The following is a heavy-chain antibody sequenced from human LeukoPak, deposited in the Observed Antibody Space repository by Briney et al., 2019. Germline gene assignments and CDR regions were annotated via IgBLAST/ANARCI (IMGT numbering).Heavy chain of an antibody. CDR3: AKAIVVPYDAFDI. J-gene: IGHJ3*02. D-gene: IGHD2-2*01. CDR1: GFTFSSSA. Sequence: GGSLRLSCAASGFTFSSSAMSWVRQAPGKGLEWVSAISGSANTTYYADSVKGQFTISRDNSKNTLYLQMNSLRAEDTAVYYCAKAIVVPYDAFDIWGQGTVVTVSS. V-gene: IGHV3-23*01. CDR2: ISGSANTT.